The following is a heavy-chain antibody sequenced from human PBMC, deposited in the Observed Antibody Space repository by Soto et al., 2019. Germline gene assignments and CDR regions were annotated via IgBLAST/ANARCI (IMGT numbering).Heavy chain of an antibody. CDR1: GFTFSSYA. V-gene: IGHV3-30-3*01. D-gene: IGHD5-12*01. CDR3: ARGTWTNDAFDI. CDR2: ISYDGSNK. Sequence: PXGSLILSCAASGFTFSSYAMHWVRQAPGKGLEWVAVISYDGSNKYYADSVKGRFTISRDNSKNTLYLQMNSLRAEDTAVYYCARGTWTNDAFDIWGQGTMVTVSS. J-gene: IGHJ3*02.